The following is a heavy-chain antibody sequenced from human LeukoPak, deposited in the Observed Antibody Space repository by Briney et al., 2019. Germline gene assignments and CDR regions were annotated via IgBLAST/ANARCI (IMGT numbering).Heavy chain of an antibody. CDR3: TTVVGATILLDY. V-gene: IGHV3-15*01. Sequence: GGSLRLSCAASGFTFSNAWMSWVRQAPGKGLEWVGRIKSKTGGGTTDYAAPVKGRFTISRDDSKNTLYLQMNSLKTEDTAVYYCTTVVGATILLDYWGQGTLVTVSS. CDR2: IKSKTGGGTT. D-gene: IGHD1-26*01. J-gene: IGHJ4*02. CDR1: GFTFSNAW.